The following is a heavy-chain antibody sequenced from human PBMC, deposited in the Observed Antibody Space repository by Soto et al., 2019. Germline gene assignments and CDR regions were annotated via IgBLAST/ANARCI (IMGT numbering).Heavy chain of an antibody. CDR3: ARVDAVELVLPDY. D-gene: IGHD1-7*01. V-gene: IGHV1-46*03. J-gene: IGHJ4*02. Sequence: QVQLVQSGAEAKKPGASVKVSFKASGYTFTSYHIHWVRQAPGQGLEWMGIINPGGGSTSYAQKFQGRVTLTRDTSTSTVYLKLSSLRSEDTAVYFCARVDAVELVLPDYWGQATLVTVSS. CDR2: INPGGGST. CDR1: GYTFTSYH.